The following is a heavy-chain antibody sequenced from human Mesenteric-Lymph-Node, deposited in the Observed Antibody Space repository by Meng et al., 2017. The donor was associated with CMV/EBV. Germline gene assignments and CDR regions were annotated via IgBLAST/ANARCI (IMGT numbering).Heavy chain of an antibody. J-gene: IGHJ3*02. CDR2: ISSSSSYI. Sequence: GESLKISCAASGFTFSSYSMNWVRQAPGKGLEWVSSISSSSSYIYYADSVKGRFTISRDNAKNSLYLQMDSLRAEDTAVYYCARGGYGIWAFDIWGQGTMVTVSS. CDR1: GFTFSSYS. V-gene: IGHV3-21*04. D-gene: IGHD3-16*01. CDR3: ARGGYGIWAFDI.